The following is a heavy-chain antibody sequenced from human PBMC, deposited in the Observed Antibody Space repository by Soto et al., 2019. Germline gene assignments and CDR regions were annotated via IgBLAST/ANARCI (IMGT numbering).Heavy chain of an antibody. V-gene: IGHV4-34*01. CDR3: ARDSREWLRSYYYYYGMDV. J-gene: IGHJ6*02. CDR2: INHSGST. D-gene: IGHD5-12*01. CDR1: GGSFIGYY. Sequence: SETLSLTCGVYGGSFIGYYWSWSRQPPGKGLEWIGEINHSGSTNYNPSLKSRVTISVDTSKNQFSLKLSSVTAADTAVYYCARDSREWLRSYYYYYGMDVWGQGTTVTVSS.